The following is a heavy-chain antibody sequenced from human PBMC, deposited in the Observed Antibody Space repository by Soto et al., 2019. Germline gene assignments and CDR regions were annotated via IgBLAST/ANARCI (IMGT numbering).Heavy chain of an antibody. V-gene: IGHV1-18*01. Sequence: QVQLLQSGAEVKKPGASVKVSCKASGYTFTSYGISWVRQAPVQGLNWMGWISAYNGNTNYAQKLQGRVTMTTDTSTSTAYMELRSLRSDDTAVYYCARDPYSWNYISWFDPWGQGTLVTVSS. J-gene: IGHJ5*02. CDR1: GYTFTSYG. D-gene: IGHD1-7*01. CDR2: ISAYNGNT. CDR3: ARDPYSWNYISWFDP.